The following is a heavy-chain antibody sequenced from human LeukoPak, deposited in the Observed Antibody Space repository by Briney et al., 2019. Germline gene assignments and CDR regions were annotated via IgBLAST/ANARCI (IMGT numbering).Heavy chain of an antibody. D-gene: IGHD5-12*01. J-gene: IGHJ4*02. Sequence: SGPTLVNPTQTFTLPCNFSGLLLSTSAVGVGWIGQPPGKALEWLALIYWDDDKRYSPSLKSRLTITEDTSNNQVVHTMTHMEPVDTATYYCAHSRPWSGYESPYFDYWGQGTLVTVSS. V-gene: IGHV2-5*02. CDR2: IYWDDDK. CDR3: AHSRPWSGYESPYFDY. CDR1: GLLLSTSAVG.